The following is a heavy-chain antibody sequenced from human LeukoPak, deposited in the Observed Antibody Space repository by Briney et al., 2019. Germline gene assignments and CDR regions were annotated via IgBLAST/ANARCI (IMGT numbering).Heavy chain of an antibody. D-gene: IGHD3-10*01. J-gene: IGHJ6*02. CDR3: ARDYGSGSYYPYYYGMDV. CDR2: IYYSGST. Sequence: SQTLSLTCTVSGGSISSGGHSWSWIRQPPGKGLEWIGYIYYSGSTNYNPSLKSRVTISVDTSKNQFSLKLSSVTAADTAVYYCARDYGSGSYYPYYYGMDVWGQGTTVTVSS. V-gene: IGHV4-61*08. CDR1: GGSISSGGHS.